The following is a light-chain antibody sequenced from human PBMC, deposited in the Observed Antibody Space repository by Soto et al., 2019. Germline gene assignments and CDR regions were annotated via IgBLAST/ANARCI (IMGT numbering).Light chain of an antibody. J-gene: IGLJ3*02. Sequence: QSALTQPPSASGSPGQSVTISCTGTSSDVGGYNYVSWYQQHPGKAPKLMIYEVSKRPSGVPDRFSGSKSGNTASLTISGLQTDDEADYFCFSYTANDNWVFGGGTKLTVL. CDR3: FSYTANDNWV. CDR1: SSDVGGYNY. V-gene: IGLV2-8*01. CDR2: EVS.